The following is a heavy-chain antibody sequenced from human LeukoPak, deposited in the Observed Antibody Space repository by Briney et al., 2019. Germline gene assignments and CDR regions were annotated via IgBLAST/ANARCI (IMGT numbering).Heavy chain of an antibody. CDR1: GGSFSGYY. V-gene: IGHV4-34*01. D-gene: IGHD3-10*01. CDR3: ARRGDYYGSGGHFDY. CDR2: INHSGNT. Sequence: SETLSLTCAVYGGSFSGYYWSWIRQPPGKGLECIGEINHSGNTNYNPSLKSRVTISVDTSKKQFSLKLSSVTAADTAVYYCARRGDYYGSGGHFDYWGQGTLVTVSS. J-gene: IGHJ4*02.